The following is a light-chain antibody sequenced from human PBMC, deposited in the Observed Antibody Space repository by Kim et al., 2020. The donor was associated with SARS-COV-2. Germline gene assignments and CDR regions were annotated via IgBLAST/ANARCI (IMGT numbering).Light chain of an antibody. CDR1: QNIRSN. J-gene: IGKJ4*01. CDR2: GAS. V-gene: IGKV3-15*01. Sequence: SVSQGERATLSCRASQNIRSNLAWYQQKPGQAPRLLIYGASTRATAFPARFSGSGSGTEFTLTISSLQSEDCAVYYCQEYDSWPLAFGGGTKVEI. CDR3: QEYDSWPLA.